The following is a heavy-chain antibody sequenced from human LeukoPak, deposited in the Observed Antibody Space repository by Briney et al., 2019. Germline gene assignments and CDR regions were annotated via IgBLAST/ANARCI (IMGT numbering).Heavy chain of an antibody. CDR3: ARDWPPYYYGSVPRSSYYFDY. V-gene: IGHV1-69*04. CDR2: IIPILGIA. D-gene: IGHD3-10*01. CDR1: GGTFSSYA. J-gene: IGHJ4*02. Sequence: ASVKVSCKASGGTFSSYAISWVRQAPGQGLEWMGRIIPILGIANYAQKFQGRVTITADKSTSTAYMELSSLRSEDTAVYYCARDWPPYYYGSVPRSSYYFDYWGQGTLVTVSP.